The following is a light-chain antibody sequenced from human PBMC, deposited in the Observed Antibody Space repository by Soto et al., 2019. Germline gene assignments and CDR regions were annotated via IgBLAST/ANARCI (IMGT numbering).Light chain of an antibody. J-gene: IGKJ1*01. CDR1: QSISRY. Sequence: IVLTQSPGTLSLSPGERTTLSCRASQSISRYLAWYQQKPGQGPRLLIYGASSRATGTPDRFSGSGSGTDFTLTISSLQPDDFATYYCQHYNSYSEALGQGTKVDIK. V-gene: IGKV3-20*01. CDR3: QHYNSYSEA. CDR2: GAS.